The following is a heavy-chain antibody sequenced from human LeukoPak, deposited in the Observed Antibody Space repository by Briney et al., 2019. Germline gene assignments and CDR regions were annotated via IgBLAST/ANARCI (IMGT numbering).Heavy chain of an antibody. CDR2: ISGSGGTI. Sequence: PGGSLRLSCAASGFTFSSNYMSWVRQAPGKGLEGVSYISGSGGTIYYADSVKGRFTISRDNAKNSLYLQISSLRAEDTAIYYCARESAIFGVVTPDYWGQGTLVTVSS. J-gene: IGHJ4*02. V-gene: IGHV3-11*04. CDR1: GFTFSSNY. D-gene: IGHD3-3*01. CDR3: ARESAIFGVVTPDY.